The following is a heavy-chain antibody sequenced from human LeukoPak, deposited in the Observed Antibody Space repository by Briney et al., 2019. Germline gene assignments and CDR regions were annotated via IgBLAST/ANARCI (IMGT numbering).Heavy chain of an antibody. J-gene: IGHJ6*03. Sequence: SETLSLTCAVYGGSFSGYYWSWIRQPPGKGLEWIGEINHSGSTNYNPSLKSRVTISVDTSKNQFSLKLSSVTAADTAVYYCARGRSSSWHRDGYYYYMDVWGKGTTVTVSS. V-gene: IGHV4-34*01. CDR3: ARGRSSSWHRDGYYYYMDV. D-gene: IGHD6-13*01. CDR2: INHSGST. CDR1: GGSFSGYY.